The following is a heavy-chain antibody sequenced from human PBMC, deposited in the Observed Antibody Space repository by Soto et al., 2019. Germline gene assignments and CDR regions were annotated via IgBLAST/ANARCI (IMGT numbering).Heavy chain of an antibody. D-gene: IGHD2-2*01. Sequence: EVPLLESGGGSVQPGGSLRLSCAASGFTFSSYAMSWVRQAPGKGLEWVSAISGSGGSTYYADSVKGRFTISRDNSKNTLYLQMNSLRAEDTAVYYCAKDSYQLLLFDYWGQGTLVTVSS. J-gene: IGHJ4*02. CDR1: GFTFSSYA. CDR3: AKDSYQLLLFDY. V-gene: IGHV3-23*01. CDR2: ISGSGGST.